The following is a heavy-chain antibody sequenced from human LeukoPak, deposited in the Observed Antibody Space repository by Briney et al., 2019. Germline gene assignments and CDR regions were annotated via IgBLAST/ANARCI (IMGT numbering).Heavy chain of an antibody. D-gene: IGHD3-3*01. J-gene: IGHJ4*01. CDR3: ARGNDFWGGYYFDY. V-gene: IGHV4-59*01. CDR2: IYYSGST. Sequence: SETLSLTCTVSGGSISIYYWSWIRQPPGKGLEWIGYIYYSGSTNYKPSLKSRVTISVDTSKNQFSLKLSSVTAADTAVYLCARGNDFWGGYYFDYWGQGTLVTVSS. CDR1: GGSISIYY.